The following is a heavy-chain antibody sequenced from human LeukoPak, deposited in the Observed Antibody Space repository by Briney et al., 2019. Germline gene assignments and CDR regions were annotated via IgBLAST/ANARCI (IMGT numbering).Heavy chain of an antibody. J-gene: IGHJ2*01. V-gene: IGHV4-59*08. CDR1: CGYISSYY. CDR3: ANTVGYSSSRYGTASWYFDL. CDR2: IYYSGST. Sequence: SETLSLTCTVSCGYISSYYWRWLRQPPGEGLGWIGYIYYSGSTNNNPSLKSRVTISVDTSKYQFSLNPSSVTAADTAVYYCANTVGYSSSRYGTASWYFDLWGRGTLVTVSS. D-gene: IGHD6-13*01.